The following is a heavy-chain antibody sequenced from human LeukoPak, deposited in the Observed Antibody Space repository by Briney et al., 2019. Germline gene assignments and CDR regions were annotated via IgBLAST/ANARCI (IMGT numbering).Heavy chain of an antibody. Sequence: GGSLRLSCAASGFTFSSYGMRWVRQAPGKGLEWVAVIWYDGSNKYYADSVKGRFTISRDNSKNTLYLQMNSLRAEDTAVYYCARDEGSYYDSSGAADFDYWGQGTLVTVSS. J-gene: IGHJ4*02. CDR1: GFTFSSYG. D-gene: IGHD3-22*01. V-gene: IGHV3-33*01. CDR2: IWYDGSNK. CDR3: ARDEGSYYDSSGAADFDY.